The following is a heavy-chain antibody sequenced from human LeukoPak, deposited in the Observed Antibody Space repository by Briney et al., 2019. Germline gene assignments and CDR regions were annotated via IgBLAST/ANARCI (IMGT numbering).Heavy chain of an antibody. Sequence: SETLSLTCTVSGGSISSYYWSWIRQPPGKGLEWVGYIYYSGSTNYNPSLKSRVTISVDTSKTQFSLKLSSVTAADTAVYYCARFEAMVSPGFDYWGQGTLVTVSS. J-gene: IGHJ4*02. V-gene: IGHV4-59*01. CDR2: IYYSGST. CDR3: ARFEAMVSPGFDY. CDR1: GGSISSYY. D-gene: IGHD5-18*01.